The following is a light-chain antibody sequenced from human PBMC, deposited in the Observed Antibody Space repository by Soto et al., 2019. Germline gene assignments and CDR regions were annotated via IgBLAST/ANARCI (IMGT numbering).Light chain of an antibody. CDR1: QSVSSN. J-gene: IGKJ3*01. V-gene: IGKV3-15*01. CDR3: QQYNTWPLT. Sequence: ETVMTQSPATLSVSPGERPTLSCRASQSVSSNLAWYQQKPGQAPRLLIYDASTRATGIPARCSGSGSGTEFPLTISRLQSEDVAVYYCQQYNTWPLTFGPGTKVDIK. CDR2: DAS.